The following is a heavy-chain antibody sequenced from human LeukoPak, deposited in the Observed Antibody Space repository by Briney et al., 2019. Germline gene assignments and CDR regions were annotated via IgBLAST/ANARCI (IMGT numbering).Heavy chain of an antibody. CDR3: ARGSIAAAGVWFDP. V-gene: IGHV3-21*01. J-gene: IGHJ5*02. Sequence: GGSLRLACAASGFTFSSYSMNWVRQAPGKGLEWVSSISSSSYIYYADSVKGRFTISRDNAKTSLYLQMNSLRAEDTAVYYCARGSIAAAGVWFDPWGQGTLVTVSS. CDR2: ISSSSYI. D-gene: IGHD6-13*01. CDR1: GFTFSSYS.